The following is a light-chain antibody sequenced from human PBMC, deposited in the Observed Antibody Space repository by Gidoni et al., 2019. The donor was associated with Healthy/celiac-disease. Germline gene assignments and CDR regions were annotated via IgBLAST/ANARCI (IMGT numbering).Light chain of an antibody. CDR2: GAS. CDR1: QSVSSSY. Sequence: DIVLTQSPGTLSLSPGERATLSCRASQSVSSSYLAWYQQKPGQAPRLLIYGASSRATGIPDRFSGSGSGTDFTLTISRLEPEDVAVYYCQQYGSSRTFXXXTKVEIK. V-gene: IGKV3-20*01. J-gene: IGKJ1*01. CDR3: QQYGSSRT.